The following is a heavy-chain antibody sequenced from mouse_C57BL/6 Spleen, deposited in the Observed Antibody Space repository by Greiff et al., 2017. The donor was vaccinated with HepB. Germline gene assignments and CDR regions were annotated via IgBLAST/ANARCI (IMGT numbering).Heavy chain of an antibody. V-gene: IGHV1-59*01. D-gene: IGHD1-1*01. CDR1: GYTFTSYW. Sequence: QVQLQQPGAELVRPGTSVKLSCKASGYTFTSYWMHWVKQRPGQGLEWIGVIDPSDSYTNYNQKFKGKATLTVDTSSSTAYMQLSSLTSEDSAVYYCASGHYGSSYCAMDYWGQGTSVTVSS. J-gene: IGHJ4*01. CDR2: IDPSDSYT. CDR3: ASGHYGSSYCAMDY.